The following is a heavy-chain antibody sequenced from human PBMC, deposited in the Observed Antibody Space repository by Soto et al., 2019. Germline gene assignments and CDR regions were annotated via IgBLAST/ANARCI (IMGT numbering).Heavy chain of an antibody. CDR1: GFTFISYE. V-gene: IGHV3-48*03. D-gene: IGHD3-9*01. Sequence: GGSLRLSCAASGFTFISYEMNWGRQAPGKGLEWVSYISSSGSTIYYADSVKGRFTISRDNAKNSLYLQMNSLRAEDTAVYYCAIHDISTGRRDYWGQGTLVTVSS. CDR3: AIHDISTGRRDY. J-gene: IGHJ4*02. CDR2: ISSSGSTI.